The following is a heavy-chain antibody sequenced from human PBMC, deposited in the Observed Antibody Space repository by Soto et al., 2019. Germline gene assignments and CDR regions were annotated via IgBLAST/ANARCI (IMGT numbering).Heavy chain of an antibody. V-gene: IGHV1-69*19. D-gene: IGHD7-27*01. J-gene: IGHJ5*01. CDR3: ARGPNWGYWFDS. CDR1: GGTFSGHA. Sequence: QVQLVQSGAEVKKPGSSVKVSCEASGGTFSGHAISWVRQAPGQGPEWMGGLIPLFGTTQHAQNFQGRLTIPADQSTSTAYVEWTILRFDDTAIYYCARGPNWGYWFDSWGQGTLVTVSS. CDR2: LIPLFGTT.